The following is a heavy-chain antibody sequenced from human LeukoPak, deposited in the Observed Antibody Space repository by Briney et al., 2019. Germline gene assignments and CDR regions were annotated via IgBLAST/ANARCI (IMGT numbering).Heavy chain of an antibody. D-gene: IGHD3/OR15-3a*01. Sequence: GGSLRLSCSASGFTFSSHTMTWVRQAPGKGLEWVSAISNSGGSTYYADSVKGRFTISRDNSKNTLYLQMNSLKAEDTAVYYCAKGRGLVSPDDHWGQGTLVTVSS. CDR1: GFTFSSHT. J-gene: IGHJ4*02. CDR3: AKGRGLVSPDDH. CDR2: ISNSGGST. V-gene: IGHV3-23*01.